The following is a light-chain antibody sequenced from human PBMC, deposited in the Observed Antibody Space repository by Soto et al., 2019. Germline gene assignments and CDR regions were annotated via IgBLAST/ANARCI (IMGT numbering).Light chain of an antibody. Sequence: QSVLTQPASVSGSPGQSITISCTGTSSDVGGYNYVSWYQHHPGKAPKLMISDVSNRPSGVSYRFSGSKSGNTASLTISGLQAEDEADYYCASYTSSSTYVFGSGTKLTVL. CDR3: ASYTSSSTYV. J-gene: IGLJ1*01. CDR2: DVS. CDR1: SSDVGGYNY. V-gene: IGLV2-14*03.